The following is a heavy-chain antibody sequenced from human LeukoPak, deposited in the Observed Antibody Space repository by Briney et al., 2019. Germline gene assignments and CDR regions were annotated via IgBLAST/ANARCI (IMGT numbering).Heavy chain of an antibody. V-gene: IGHV3-30*04. D-gene: IGHD6-13*01. CDR1: GFTFSSYA. J-gene: IGHJ4*02. CDR3: ARDKTGYSSSWTFGY. CDR2: ISYDGSNK. Sequence: RPGGSLRLSCAASGFTFSSYAMHWVRQAPGKGLEWVAVISYDGSNKYYADSVKGRFTISRDNSKNTLYLQMNSLRAEDTAVYYCARDKTGYSSSWTFGYWGQGTLVTVSS.